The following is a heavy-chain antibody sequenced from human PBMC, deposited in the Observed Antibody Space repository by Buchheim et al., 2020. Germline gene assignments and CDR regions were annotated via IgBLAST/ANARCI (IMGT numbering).Heavy chain of an antibody. J-gene: IGHJ5*02. D-gene: IGHD3-22*01. CDR3: AKGPLKGTGYYYDH. CDR2: VSGSGGNT. CDR1: GFTFSSYA. V-gene: IGHV3-23*01. Sequence: EVQLLESGGGLVQPGGSLRLSCAASGFTFSSYAMNWVRQAPGKGLEWVSVVSGSGGNTYYADSVKGRFTISRDNSKNTLYLQMNSLRAEDTAVYFCAKGPLKGTGYYYDHWGQGTL.